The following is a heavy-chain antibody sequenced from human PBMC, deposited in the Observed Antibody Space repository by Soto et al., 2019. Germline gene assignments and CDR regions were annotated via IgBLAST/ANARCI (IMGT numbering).Heavy chain of an antibody. CDR2: MNPKGGVT. V-gene: IGHV1-2*02. Sequence: QVQLVQSGADVKKPGASVKVSCKASGYTFIGYEIHWVRQAPGQGLEWMGWMNPKGGVTRKAQKYQGRVTMTTDTSISTGYMELSGLPPDDTAVYYCLSSYRPGGLVPTAPWGQGTSVIVSS. CDR1: GYTFIGYE. D-gene: IGHD1-1*01. J-gene: IGHJ6*02. CDR3: LSSYRPGGLVPTAP.